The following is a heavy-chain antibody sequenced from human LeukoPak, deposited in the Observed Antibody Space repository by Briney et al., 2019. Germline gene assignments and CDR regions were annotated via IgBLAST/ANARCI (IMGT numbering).Heavy chain of an antibody. J-gene: IGHJ3*02. CDR2: INHSGST. Sequence: PSETLSLTCAVSGGSFSDYYWSWIRQPPGKGLEWIGEINHSGSTNYKPSLKSRVTISLDTSKSQSSLKLSSVTAADTAVYYCATLRTIKPGVKDAFDIWGQGTLVTVSS. D-gene: IGHD4/OR15-4a*01. CDR3: ATLRTIKPGVKDAFDI. V-gene: IGHV4-34*01. CDR1: GGSFSDYY.